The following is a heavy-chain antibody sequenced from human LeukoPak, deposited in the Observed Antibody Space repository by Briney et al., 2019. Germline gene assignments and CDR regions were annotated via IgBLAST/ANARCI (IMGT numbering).Heavy chain of an antibody. Sequence: PSETLSLTCTVSGGSISGHYWTWVRQPPGEGLEWIGQIHYSGKDDYNPSLRSRITISVDTSKNQMSLKVTSVTAADTAVYYCARFGVDYDMDVWGQGTTVTVS. J-gene: IGHJ6*02. V-gene: IGHV4-59*11. CDR3: ARFGVDYDMDV. D-gene: IGHD3-16*01. CDR1: GGSISGHY. CDR2: IHYSGKD.